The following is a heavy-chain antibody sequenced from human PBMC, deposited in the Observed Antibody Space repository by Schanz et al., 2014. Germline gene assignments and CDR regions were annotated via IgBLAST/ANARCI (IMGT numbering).Heavy chain of an antibody. CDR2: IQSDGSIT. D-gene: IGHD2-8*01. J-gene: IGHJ4*02. V-gene: IGHV3-74*01. CDR1: GFTFSSYW. Sequence: EVQLVESGGGLVKPGGSLRLSCAASGFTFSSYWMHWVRQAPGKGLVWVSRIQSDGSITTYADSVKGRFAISRDNAKNTLYQQMNSLRAEDTAVYYCASLYDREYFDYWGQGTLVTVSS. CDR3: ASLYDREYFDY.